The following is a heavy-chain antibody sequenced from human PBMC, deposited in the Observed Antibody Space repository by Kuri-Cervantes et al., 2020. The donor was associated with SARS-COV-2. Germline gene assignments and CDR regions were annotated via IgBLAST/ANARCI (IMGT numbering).Heavy chain of an antibody. V-gene: IGHV1-69*13. CDR2: IIPIFGTA. CDR3: ARDWEDYFDY. CDR1: GGTFSSYA. Sequence: SVKVSCKASGGTFSSYAISCVRQAPGQGLEWMGGIIPIFGTANYAQKFQGRVTITADESTGTAYMELSSLRSEDTAVYYCARDWEDYFDYWGQGTLVTVSS. J-gene: IGHJ4*02. D-gene: IGHD1-26*01.